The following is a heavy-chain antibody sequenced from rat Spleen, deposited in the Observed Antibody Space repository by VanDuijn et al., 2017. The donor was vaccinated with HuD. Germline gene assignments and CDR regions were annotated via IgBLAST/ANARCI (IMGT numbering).Heavy chain of an antibody. D-gene: IGHD2-7*01. V-gene: IGHV5-31*01. Sequence: EVQLVASGGGLVRPGRSLKLSCAASGFTFNNYWMTWIRQAPGKGLEWVASITNTGGSTYYPDSVKGRFTISRDNPKSTLYLQMDSLRSEDTATYYCAAHGPRISRFAYWGQGSLVTVSS. CDR1: GFTFNNYW. CDR2: ITNTGGST. CDR3: AAHGPRISRFAY. J-gene: IGHJ3*01.